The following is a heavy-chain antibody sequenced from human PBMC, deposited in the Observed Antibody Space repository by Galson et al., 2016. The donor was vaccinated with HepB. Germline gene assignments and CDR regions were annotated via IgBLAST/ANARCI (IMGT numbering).Heavy chain of an antibody. CDR3: AKRFSSGWYPAY. V-gene: IGHV3-30*18. CDR1: GFTFSDFG. Sequence: SLRLSCAASGFTFSDFGMHWVRQAPDKGLEWVAVISYGGSNKYYADSVKGRFTISRDNSKNTLYLQMNSLRAGDTAVYYCAKRFSSGWYPAYWGQGNLVTVSS. D-gene: IGHD6-19*01. J-gene: IGHJ4*02. CDR2: ISYGGSNK.